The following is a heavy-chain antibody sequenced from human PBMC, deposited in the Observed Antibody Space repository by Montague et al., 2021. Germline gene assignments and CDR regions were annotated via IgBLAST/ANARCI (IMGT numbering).Heavy chain of an antibody. CDR2: TSATGGGT. V-gene: IGHV3-23*01. Sequence: SLRLSCAASGFTFSGYAMSWVRQASGKGLEWVSGTSATGGGTFYADSVKGRFIIPRDNSKNTLFLQMNSLRADDTAVYYCAKNRAAPGRSSFDCWGQGTLVTVSS. D-gene: IGHD6-13*01. J-gene: IGHJ4*02. CDR1: GFTFSGYA. CDR3: AKNRAAPGRSSFDC.